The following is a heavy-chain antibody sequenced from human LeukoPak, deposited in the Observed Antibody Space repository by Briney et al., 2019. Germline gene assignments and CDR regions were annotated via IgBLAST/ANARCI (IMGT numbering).Heavy chain of an antibody. V-gene: IGHV6-1*01. D-gene: IGHD2-15*01. CDR1: GDSVSSNTAA. CDR3: ARDPGYSYSMDV. J-gene: IGHJ6*02. Sequence: SQTLSLTCAISGDSVSSNTAAWNWVRQSPSRGLEWLGRTYYRSKWYYDYATSVSSRIAINPDTSKNLFSLQLNSVTPEDTAVYFWARDPGYSYSMDVWGQGTTVTVSS. CDR2: TYYRSKWYY.